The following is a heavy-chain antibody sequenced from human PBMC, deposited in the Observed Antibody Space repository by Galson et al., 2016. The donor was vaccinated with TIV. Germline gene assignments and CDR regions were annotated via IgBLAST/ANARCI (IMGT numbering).Heavy chain of an antibody. D-gene: IGHD3-16*01. J-gene: IGHJ4*02. Sequence: SVKVSCKASGYTFTSRAVHWVRQAPGQGLEWMAWINAGNGNKKYSENFQGRLTITRDTSASTVYMELSSLRSEDTAVYYCARDGGGTPAKSLGYWGQGTLLNVAS. CDR3: ARDGGGTPAKSLGY. CDR2: INAGNGNK. CDR1: GYTFTSRA. V-gene: IGHV1-3*01.